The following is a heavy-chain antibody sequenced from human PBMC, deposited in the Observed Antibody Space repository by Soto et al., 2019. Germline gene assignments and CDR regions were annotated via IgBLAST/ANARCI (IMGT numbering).Heavy chain of an antibody. D-gene: IGHD2-2*01. CDR3: ARVVILVPTASTHYYYHMDV. Sequence: QVQLVQSGAEVRKPGSSVTVSCKASGGTFSNYAISWVRQAPGQGLEWMGGIIPIVGTGSYAQKLQGRVTITAHEPTTTAYLELSSLRFEDTAVYYCARVVILVPTASTHYYYHMDVWGPGTTVTVSS. J-gene: IGHJ6*02. CDR2: IIPIVGTG. V-gene: IGHV1-69*01. CDR1: GGTFSNYA.